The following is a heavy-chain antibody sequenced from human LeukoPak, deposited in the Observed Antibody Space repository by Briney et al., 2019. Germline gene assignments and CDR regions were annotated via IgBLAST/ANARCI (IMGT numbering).Heavy chain of an antibody. CDR2: IKQDGREE. Sequence: GGSLRLSCAASGFTFSSYWMSWVRQAPGKGLEWVANIKQDGREEHYVDSVKGRFIISRDNAKNPLYLQMNSLRAEDTAVYYCARDKGSDEGSKFDYWGQGTLVTVSS. J-gene: IGHJ4*02. CDR3: ARDKGSDEGSKFDY. V-gene: IGHV3-7*03. CDR1: GFTFSSYW.